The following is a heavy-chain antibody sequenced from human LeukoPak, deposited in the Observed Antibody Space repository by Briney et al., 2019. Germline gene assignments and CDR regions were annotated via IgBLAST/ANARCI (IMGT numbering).Heavy chain of an antibody. V-gene: IGHV3-74*01. D-gene: IGHD6-13*01. CDR2: ISSDGSST. Sequence: GGSLRLSCAASGFTFSSYWMHWVRQAPGKGLVWVSLISSDGSSTTYADSVKGRFTISRDNAKNTLYLQMNSLRAEGTAVYYCARRRLPAADPWYFDLWGRGTLVTVSS. J-gene: IGHJ2*01. CDR1: GFTFSSYW. CDR3: ARRRLPAADPWYFDL.